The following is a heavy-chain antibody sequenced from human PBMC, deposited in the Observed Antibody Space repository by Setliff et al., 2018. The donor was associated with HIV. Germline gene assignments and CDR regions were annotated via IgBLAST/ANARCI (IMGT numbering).Heavy chain of an antibody. D-gene: IGHD3-3*01. Sequence: ASVKVSCKASRSTFSSHTINWVRQAPGQGLDWMGRIIPILGVANHAQRFQGKVTITADKSTSTAYMELTSLRFDDTAMYYCVRGVQSPPHYSYYYMDVWGEGTMVTVSS. J-gene: IGHJ6*03. CDR2: IIPILGVA. CDR3: VRGVQSPPHYSYYYMDV. V-gene: IGHV1-69*02. CDR1: RSTFSSHT.